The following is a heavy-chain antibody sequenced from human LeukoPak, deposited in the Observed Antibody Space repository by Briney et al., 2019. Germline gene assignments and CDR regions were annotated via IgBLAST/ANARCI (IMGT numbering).Heavy chain of an antibody. V-gene: IGHV3-53*01. J-gene: IGHJ4*02. CDR1: GFTVSSNY. Sequence: GGSLRLSCAASGFTVSSNYMNWVRQTPGKGLESVSLIYGGGSTYYADSVKGRVTISRDNSKNTLYLQKNSLRAEDTAVYYCARDLASSSGWEFDYWGQGTLVTVSS. CDR3: ARDLASSSGWEFDY. D-gene: IGHD6-19*01. CDR2: IYGGGST.